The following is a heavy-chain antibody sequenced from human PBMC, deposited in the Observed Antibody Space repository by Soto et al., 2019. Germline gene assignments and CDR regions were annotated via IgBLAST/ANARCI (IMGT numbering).Heavy chain of an antibody. CDR1: GGTFSSYA. D-gene: IGHD3-22*01. Sequence: WASVKVSCKASGGTFSSYAISWVRQAPGQGLEWMGGIIPIFGTANYAQKFQGRVTITADESTSTAYMELSSLRSEDTAVYYCASVEKMYDSSGDYLAPFDSWGQGTLVTVSS. V-gene: IGHV1-69*13. J-gene: IGHJ4*02. CDR2: IIPIFGTA. CDR3: ASVEKMYDSSGDYLAPFDS.